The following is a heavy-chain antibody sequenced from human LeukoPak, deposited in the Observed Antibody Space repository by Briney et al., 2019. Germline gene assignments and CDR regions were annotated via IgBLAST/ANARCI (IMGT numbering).Heavy chain of an antibody. CDR2: ISPSDGST. J-gene: IGHJ4*02. Sequence: ASVKVSCKASGYIFTSYYMHWVRQAPGQGLEWMGIISPSDGSTIYAQKFQGRVTMTRDMSTSTVYMELSSLRSEDTAVYYCARDKDGVVVAATPLGYWGQGTLVTVSS. CDR1: GYIFTSYY. V-gene: IGHV1-46*01. D-gene: IGHD2-15*01. CDR3: ARDKDGVVVAATPLGY.